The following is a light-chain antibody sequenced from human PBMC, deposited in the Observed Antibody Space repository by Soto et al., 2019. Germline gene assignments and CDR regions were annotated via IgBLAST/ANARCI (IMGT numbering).Light chain of an antibody. CDR1: QAVNSW. CDR3: QQSNNHPIS. CDR2: DVS. V-gene: IGKV1-12*01. J-gene: IGKJ5*01. Sequence: DIVMTQSPSSLSASVGDRVTITCRASQAVNSWLAWFQQKPGMAPKLVIYDVSSLQSGVPSRFSGSGSGTEFTLTISSLQPEDFATYYCQQSNNHPISFGQGTRLEIK.